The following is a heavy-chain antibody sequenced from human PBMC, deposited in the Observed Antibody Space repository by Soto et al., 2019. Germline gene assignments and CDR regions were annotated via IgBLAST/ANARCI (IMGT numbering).Heavy chain of an antibody. J-gene: IGHJ4*02. CDR3: ARSSLGISRFLDWSFDY. Sequence: EVQLVESGGGLVKPGGSLRLSCAASGFSFSTYTMSWVRQAPGKGLEWVSSISSSSSYIYYSDSMKGRFTISRDNAKNSLFLQMNSLRLEDTAVYYCARSSLGISRFLDWSFDYWGQGTLVTVSS. D-gene: IGHD3-3*01. CDR1: GFSFSTYT. V-gene: IGHV3-21*01. CDR2: ISSSSSYI.